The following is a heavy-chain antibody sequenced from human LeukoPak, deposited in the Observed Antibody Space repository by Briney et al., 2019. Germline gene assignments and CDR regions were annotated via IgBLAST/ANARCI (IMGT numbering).Heavy chain of an antibody. V-gene: IGHV1-18*04. CDR2: INPNSGNT. CDR1: GYTFTGYY. Sequence: GASVKVSCKASGYTFTGYYMHWVRQAPGQGLEWMGWINPNSGNTGYAQKLQGGVTMTTDTSTSTAYMELRSLRSDDTAVYYCARGDDYGDFFAYFDYWGQGTLVTVSS. D-gene: IGHD4-17*01. CDR3: ARGDDYGDFFAYFDY. J-gene: IGHJ4*02.